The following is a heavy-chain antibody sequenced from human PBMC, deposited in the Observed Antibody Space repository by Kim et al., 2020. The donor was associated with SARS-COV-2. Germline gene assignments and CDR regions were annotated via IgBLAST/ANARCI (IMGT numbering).Heavy chain of an antibody. V-gene: IGHV4-39*01. CDR1: GGSISSSSYY. CDR2: IYYSGST. J-gene: IGHJ4*02. Sequence: SETLSLTCTVSGGSISSSSYYWGWIRQPPGKGLEWIGSIYYSGSTYYNPSLKSRVTISVDTSKNQFSLKLSSVTAADTAVYYCARLRFLEGLWGQGTLVTVSS. D-gene: IGHD3-3*01. CDR3: ARLRFLEGL.